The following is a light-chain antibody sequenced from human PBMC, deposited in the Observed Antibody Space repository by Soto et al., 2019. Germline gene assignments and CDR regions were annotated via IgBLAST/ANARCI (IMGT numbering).Light chain of an antibody. Sequence: IVLKQSPGTLSLSPGERATLSCWASQSVSNSFLAWYQQKPGQAPRLLIYGASSRATAIPDRFSGSGSGTDFSLTISRVEPEDFAVYYCPQYDNPPFTFGQGTRLEI. J-gene: IGKJ5*01. V-gene: IGKV3-20*01. CDR2: GAS. CDR3: PQYDNPPFT. CDR1: QSVSNSF.